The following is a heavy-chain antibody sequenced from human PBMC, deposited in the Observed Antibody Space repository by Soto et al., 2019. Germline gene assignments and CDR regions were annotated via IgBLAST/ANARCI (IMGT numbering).Heavy chain of an antibody. Sequence: PGGSLRLSCAASGFTFSNYWMTWVRQAPGKGLEWVANIKEDGSEKHYVDSVKGRFTISRDNAKNSLYPQMNSLRVEDTAVYFCSRDVVVGANALNYWGQGALVTVSS. CDR3: SRDVVVGANALNY. J-gene: IGHJ4*02. D-gene: IGHD2-15*01. V-gene: IGHV3-7*01. CDR1: GFTFSNYW. CDR2: IKEDGSEK.